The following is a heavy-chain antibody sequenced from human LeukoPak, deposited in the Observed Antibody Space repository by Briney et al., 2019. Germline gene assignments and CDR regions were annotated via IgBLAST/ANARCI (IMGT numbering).Heavy chain of an antibody. D-gene: IGHD3-22*01. J-gene: IGHJ3*02. CDR1: GYSISSGYY. V-gene: IGHV4-38-2*02. Sequence: SETLSLTCTVSGYSISSGYYWGCIRQPPGKGLEWIGSIYQSGSTYYNPSLKSRVTISVYTSNNQFSLKLSSVTAADTAVYYCARDGGIWYYDSSVDAFDIWGQGTMVTVSS. CDR3: ARDGGIWYYDSSVDAFDI. CDR2: IYQSGST.